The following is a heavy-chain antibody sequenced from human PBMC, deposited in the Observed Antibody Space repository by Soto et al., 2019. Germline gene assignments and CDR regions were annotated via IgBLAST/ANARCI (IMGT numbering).Heavy chain of an antibody. CDR2: ISRTSDAI. CDR3: ASGVGAMIN. J-gene: IGHJ4*02. Sequence: EVQLVESGGGLVQPGGSLRLSCAASGLTFSTYSMNWVRQAPGKGLEWVSYISRTSDAIYYADSVNGRFTISRDNDKNSLYLQMNSLKADDTSVYYCASGVGAMINWGQGTLVTVSS. D-gene: IGHD3-16*01. CDR1: GLTFSTYS. V-gene: IGHV3-48*01.